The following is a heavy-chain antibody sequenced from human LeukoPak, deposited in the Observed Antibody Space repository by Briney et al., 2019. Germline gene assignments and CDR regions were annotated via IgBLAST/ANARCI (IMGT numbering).Heavy chain of an antibody. CDR3: TTAYCGGDCYWPLSAFNI. V-gene: IGHV3-15*07. D-gene: IGHD2-21*02. CDR2: IKSKTDGGTT. Sequence: GGSLRLSCSASGFTFSSLGMHWVRQAPGKGLEWVGRIKSKTDGGTTDYAAPVKGRFTISTDDSKTTLDLQLNSLKTEDTAVYYCTTAYCGGDCYWPLSAFNIWGQGTMVTVSS. J-gene: IGHJ3*02. CDR1: GFTFSSLG.